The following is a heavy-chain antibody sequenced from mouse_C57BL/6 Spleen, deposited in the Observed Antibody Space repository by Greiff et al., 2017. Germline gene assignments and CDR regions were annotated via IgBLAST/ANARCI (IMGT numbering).Heavy chain of an antibody. Sequence: VQLQQSGPELVKPGASVKISCKASGYTFTDYYMNWVKQSHGKSLEWIGDINPNNGGTSYNQKFKGKATLTVDKSSSTAYMELRSLTSEDSAVYYCARWGNYLMDYWGQGTSVTVSS. CDR3: ARWGNYLMDY. J-gene: IGHJ4*01. V-gene: IGHV1-26*01. D-gene: IGHD2-1*01. CDR2: INPNNGGT. CDR1: GYTFTDYY.